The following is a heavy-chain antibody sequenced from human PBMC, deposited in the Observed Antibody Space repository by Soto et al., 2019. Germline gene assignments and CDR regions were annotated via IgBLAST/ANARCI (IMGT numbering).Heavy chain of an antibody. CDR2: ISGSGGST. CDR1: GFTFSSYA. V-gene: IGHV3-23*01. Sequence: PGGSLRLSCAASGFTFSSYAMRWVRQAPGKGLEWVSAISGSGGSTYYADSVKGRFTISRDNSKNTLYLQMNSLRAEDTAVYYCAKGPVEMATGVDWFDPWGQGTLVTVSS. CDR3: AKGPVEMATGVDWFDP. J-gene: IGHJ5*02. D-gene: IGHD5-12*01.